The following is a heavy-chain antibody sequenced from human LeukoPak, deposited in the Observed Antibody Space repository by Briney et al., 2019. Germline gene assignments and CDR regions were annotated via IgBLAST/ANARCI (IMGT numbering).Heavy chain of an antibody. CDR1: GFTFSSYG. CDR2: ISYDGSNK. V-gene: IGHV3-30*18. J-gene: IGHJ5*02. CDR3: AKDKSWS. Sequence: GGSLRLSCAASGFTFSSYGMHWVRQAPGKGLEWVAVISYDGSNKYYADSVKGRFTISRDNSKNTLYLQMNSLRAEDTAVYYCAKDKSWSWGQGTLVTVS.